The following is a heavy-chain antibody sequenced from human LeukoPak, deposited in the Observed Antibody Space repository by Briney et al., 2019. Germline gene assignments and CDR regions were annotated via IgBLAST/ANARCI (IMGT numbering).Heavy chain of an antibody. CDR2: IKQDGSEK. Sequence: GGSLRLSCAASGFTFSSYWMSWVRQAPGMGLEWVANIKQDGSEKYYVDSVKGRFTISRDNAKNSLYLQMNSLRAEDTAVYYCARQWDIAAAGTLDYWGQGTLVTVSS. J-gene: IGHJ4*02. CDR3: ARQWDIAAAGTLDY. V-gene: IGHV3-7*01. CDR1: GFTFSSYW. D-gene: IGHD6-13*01.